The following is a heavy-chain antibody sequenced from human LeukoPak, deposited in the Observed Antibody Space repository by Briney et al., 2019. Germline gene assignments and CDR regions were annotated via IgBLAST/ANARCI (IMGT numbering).Heavy chain of an antibody. CDR1: GFTFSSYW. J-gene: IGHJ4*01. D-gene: IGHD3-3*01. V-gene: IGHV3-74*01. Sequence: GGSLRLSCAASGFTFSSYWMYWVRQAPGKGLVWVSRINSDESSTSYADSVKGRFTISRDNAKNTLYLQMNSLRAEDTAVYYCASDGAYSTIFYWGQGTLVTVSS. CDR3: ASDGAYSTIFY. CDR2: INSDESST.